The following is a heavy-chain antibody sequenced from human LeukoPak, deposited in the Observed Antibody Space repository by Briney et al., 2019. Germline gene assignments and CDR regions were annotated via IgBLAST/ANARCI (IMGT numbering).Heavy chain of an antibody. CDR1: GYTFTGYY. D-gene: IGHD2-2*01. CDR3: ARGGKIPAAKWFDP. J-gene: IGHJ5*02. V-gene: IGHV1-2*02. Sequence: ASVKVSCKSSGYTFTGYYMHWVRQAPAQGLEGMGWSNPNSGGRNYEQKLQGRVTMTRDTSNSTAYMELSRLRSDDTAVYYCARGGKIPAAKWFDPWGQGTLVTVSS. CDR2: SNPNSGGR.